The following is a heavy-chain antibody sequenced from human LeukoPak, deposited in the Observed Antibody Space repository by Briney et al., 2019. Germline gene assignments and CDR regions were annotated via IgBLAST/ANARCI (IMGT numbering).Heavy chain of an antibody. CDR2: IKQDGTET. J-gene: IGHJ4*02. CDR1: GFIFSSYW. Sequence: QPGGSLRLSCAASGFIFSSYWMSWVRQVPRKGLEWVANIKQDGTETSYVDSVEGRFTISRDNAKNSLFLQMNSLRADDTALYYCARGVTSAWYLRYYFEYWGQGIMVTVSS. V-gene: IGHV3-7*03. CDR3: ARGVTSAWYLRYYFEY. D-gene: IGHD6-13*01.